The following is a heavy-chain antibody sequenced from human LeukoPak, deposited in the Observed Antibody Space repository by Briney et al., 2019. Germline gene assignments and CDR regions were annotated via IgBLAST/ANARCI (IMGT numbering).Heavy chain of an antibody. CDR3: ARGPDSSGYYFFDY. CDR2: ISYDGSNK. CDR1: GFTFSSYA. V-gene: IGHV3-30*04. J-gene: IGHJ4*02. D-gene: IGHD3-22*01. Sequence: PGRSLRLSCAASGFTFSSYAMHWVRQAPGKGLEWVAVISYDGSNKYYADSVKGRFTISRDNSKNTLYLQMNSLRAEDTAVYYCARGPDSSGYYFFDYWGQGTLVTVSS.